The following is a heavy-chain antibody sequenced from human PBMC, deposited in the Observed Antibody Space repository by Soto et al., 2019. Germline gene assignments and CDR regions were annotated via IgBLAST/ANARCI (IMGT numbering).Heavy chain of an antibody. D-gene: IGHD2-21*01. CDR2: INAGNGNT. CDR3: AGVMSDGYNFDY. V-gene: IGHV1-3*01. Sequence: QVQLVQSGAEVKKPGASVKVSCKASGYSFTTYAIHWVRQAPGQRLEWMGWINAGNGNTIYSQRFQGRVTITRDTSASTVYMELNSLRSEDTAVYYCAGVMSDGYNFDYWGQGTLVTVSS. J-gene: IGHJ4*02. CDR1: GYSFTTYA.